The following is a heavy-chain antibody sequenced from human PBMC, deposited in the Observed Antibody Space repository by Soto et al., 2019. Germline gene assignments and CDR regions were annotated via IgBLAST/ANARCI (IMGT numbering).Heavy chain of an antibody. CDR3: ARHEIIAAAGPY. D-gene: IGHD6-13*01. V-gene: IGHV5-10-1*01. J-gene: IGHJ4*02. CDR2: IDPSDSYT. Sequence: GESLKISCKGSGYSFTSYWISWVRQMPGKGLEWMGRIDPSDSYTNYSPSFQGHVTISVXXXXXTXYXQXXXLKAXDTAMYYCARHEIIAAAGPYWGQGTLVTVSS. CDR1: GYSFTSYW.